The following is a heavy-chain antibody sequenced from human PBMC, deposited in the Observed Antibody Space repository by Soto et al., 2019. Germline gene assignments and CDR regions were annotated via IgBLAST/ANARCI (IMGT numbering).Heavy chain of an antibody. CDR3: AKECYYYVLDV. CDR2: ISAGGGSS. Sequence: VRSQRLSCAASGFTFNSYAMSGVRGDKEKGLEVVSGISAGGGSSYFADSVEGRFAISRDNTKNALYLRMNTLRTAGSGVYYCAKECYYYVLDVWGQGTTVTVSS. CDR1: GFTFNSYA. J-gene: IGHJ6*02. V-gene: IGHV3-23*01.